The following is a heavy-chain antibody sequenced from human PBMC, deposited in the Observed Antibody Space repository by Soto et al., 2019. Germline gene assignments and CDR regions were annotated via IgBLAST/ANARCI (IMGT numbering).Heavy chain of an antibody. J-gene: IGHJ2*01. Sequence: QVQLQESGPGLVKPSGTLSLTCTVSGGSINNYFWAWIRQPAGQGLEWIGRIYTSGTTNYNSSLKSRLTMSVVTSRNHFSLKLNSMTAADTAVYYCARDRAVAGTGRYFDLWGRGTLVTVSS. CDR2: IYTSGTT. CDR1: GGSINNYF. V-gene: IGHV4-4*07. D-gene: IGHD6-19*01. CDR3: ARDRAVAGTGRYFDL.